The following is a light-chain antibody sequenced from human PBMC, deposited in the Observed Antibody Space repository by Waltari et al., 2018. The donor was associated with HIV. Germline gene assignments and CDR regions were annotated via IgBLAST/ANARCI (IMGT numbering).Light chain of an antibody. V-gene: IGLV1-47*01. J-gene: IGLJ1*01. CDR3: AAWNDRLSGYV. Sequence: SVLTPPPPASRAPGPRVTRPCSGSRSDIGSSYVHWYQQLPGTAPKLLIYTNNQRPSGVPDRFSGSKSGTSASLAISGLRSEDEADYYCAAWNDRLSGYVFGTGTKVTV. CDR2: TNN. CDR1: RSDIGSSY.